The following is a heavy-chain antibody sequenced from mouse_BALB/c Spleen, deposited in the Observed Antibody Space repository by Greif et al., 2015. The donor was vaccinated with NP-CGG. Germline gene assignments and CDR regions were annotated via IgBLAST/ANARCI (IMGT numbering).Heavy chain of an antibody. Sequence: QVQLQQSGAELVKPGASVKLSCKASGYTFTSYWMHWVKQRPGQGLEWIGGINHSNGSTDYNEKLKGKATLTVGKSSSTTYIQLSSQTSDDSAVFYCARSLYDYRTYWTQETPATVS. CDR2: INHSNGST. V-gene: IGHV1S81*02. J-gene: IGHJ3*01. CDR3: ARSLYDYRTY. D-gene: IGHD2-4*01. CDR1: GYTFTSYW.